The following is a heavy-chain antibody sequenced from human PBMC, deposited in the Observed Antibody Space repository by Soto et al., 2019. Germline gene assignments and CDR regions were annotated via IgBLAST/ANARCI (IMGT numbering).Heavy chain of an antibody. J-gene: IGHJ5*02. D-gene: IGHD2-15*01. Sequence: SETLSLTCTVSGGSISSGDYYWSWIRQPPGKGLEWIGYIYYSGSTYYNPSLKSRVTISVDTSKNQFSLKLSSVTAADTAVYYCAGPSITATPSWFDPWGQGTLVTVSS. CDR2: IYYSGST. V-gene: IGHV4-30-4*01. CDR1: GGSISSGDYY. CDR3: AGPSITATPSWFDP.